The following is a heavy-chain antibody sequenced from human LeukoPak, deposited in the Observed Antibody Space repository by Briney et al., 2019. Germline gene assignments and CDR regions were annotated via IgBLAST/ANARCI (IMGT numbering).Heavy chain of an antibody. Sequence: ESGPTLVKPTQTLTLTCTFSGFSLSTRGVGVGWIRQPPGKALEWLALIYWDNDERYSPSLKSRLTITKDTSKNQVVLTMTNMDPADIATYYCARCAGYPARRYFDYWGQGTLVTVSS. CDR1: GFSLSTRGVG. V-gene: IGHV2-5*02. J-gene: IGHJ4*02. CDR3: ARCAGYPARRYFDY. CDR2: IYWDNDE. D-gene: IGHD3-9*01.